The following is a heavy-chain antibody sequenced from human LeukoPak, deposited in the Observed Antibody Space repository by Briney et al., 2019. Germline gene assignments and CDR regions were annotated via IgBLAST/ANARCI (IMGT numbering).Heavy chain of an antibody. CDR2: ISSSGTYI. CDR3: ARGRHYGEGFDY. CDR1: AFTFSSYT. D-gene: IGHD3-10*01. J-gene: IGHJ4*02. Sequence: GGSLRLSCAASAFTFSSYTMNWVRQAPGKGLEWVSSISSSGTYIYSADSVKGRFTISRDNAKNSLYLQMNSLRAEDTAVYYCARGRHYGEGFDYWGQGTLVTVSS. V-gene: IGHV3-21*01.